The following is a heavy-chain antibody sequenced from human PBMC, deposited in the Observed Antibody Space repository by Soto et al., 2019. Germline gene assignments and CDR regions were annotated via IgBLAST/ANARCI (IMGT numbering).Heavy chain of an antibody. Sequence: EVQLVESGGGLIQPGGSLRLSCAVSGFTVSNNYMSWVRQAPGKGLEGVSVIYSGGYTAYGDSVKGRFTISRDNSKNTQYLQMKSLEADHPGVFYWARRPGGGGYWGQGTLVTVSS. D-gene: IGHD3-10*01. V-gene: IGHV3-53*01. CDR2: IYSGGYT. CDR1: GFTVSNNY. J-gene: IGHJ4*02. CDR3: ARRPGGGGY.